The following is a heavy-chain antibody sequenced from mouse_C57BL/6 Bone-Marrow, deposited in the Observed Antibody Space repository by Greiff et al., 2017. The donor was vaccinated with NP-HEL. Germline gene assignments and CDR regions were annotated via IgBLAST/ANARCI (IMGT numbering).Heavy chain of an antibody. CDR1: GFSLTSYA. Sequence: QVQLQQSGPGLVAPSQSLSITCTVSGFSLTSYAISWVRQPPGKGLEWLGVIWTGGGTNYNSALKSRLSISKDNSKSQVVLKMNSLQTDDTARYYCARTVVATRGVYFDYWGQGTTLTVSS. V-gene: IGHV2-9-1*01. D-gene: IGHD1-1*01. CDR2: IWTGGGT. CDR3: ARTVVATRGVYFDY. J-gene: IGHJ2*01.